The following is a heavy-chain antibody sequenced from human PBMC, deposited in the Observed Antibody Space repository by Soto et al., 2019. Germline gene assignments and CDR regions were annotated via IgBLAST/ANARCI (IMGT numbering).Heavy chain of an antibody. J-gene: IGHJ5*02. Sequence: SETLSLTCTVSGGSISSYYWSWIRQPPGKGLEWIGYIYYSGSTNYNPSLKSRATISVDTSKNQFSLKLSSVTAADTAVYYCARDRPNWFDPWGQGTLATVSS. CDR3: ARDRPNWFDP. CDR2: IYYSGST. V-gene: IGHV4-59*01. CDR1: GGSISSYY.